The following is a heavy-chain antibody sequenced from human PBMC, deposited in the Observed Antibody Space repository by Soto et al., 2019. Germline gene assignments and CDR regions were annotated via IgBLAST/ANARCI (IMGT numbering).Heavy chain of an antibody. CDR3: ARESKNQRLVNGGWFAP. D-gene: IGHD6-19*01. J-gene: IGHJ5*02. V-gene: IGHV1-18*01. Sequence: QVQVVQSGPEVKKPGASVKVSCKASGYTFTSYGIIWMRQAPGQGLEWVGWISPYNRNSNYAQNFQGRVTMTTDTSTSTAYMELRSLRSDDTAVYSCARESKNQRLVNGGWFAPWGQGTLVTVSS. CDR2: ISPYNRNS. CDR1: GYTFTSYG.